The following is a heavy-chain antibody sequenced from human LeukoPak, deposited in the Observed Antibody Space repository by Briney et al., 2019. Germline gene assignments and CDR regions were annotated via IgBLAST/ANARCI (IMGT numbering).Heavy chain of an antibody. CDR1: GFTFSSYG. V-gene: IGHV3-30*02. D-gene: IGHD6-25*01. J-gene: IGHJ4*02. CDR3: EAATLDY. CDR2: IRYDGSNK. Sequence: GGSLRLSCSASGFTFSSYGMHWVRQAPGKGLEWVAFIRYDGSNKYYADSVKGRFTISRDNSKNTLYLQMNSLRAEDTAVYYCEAATLDYWGQGTLVTVSS.